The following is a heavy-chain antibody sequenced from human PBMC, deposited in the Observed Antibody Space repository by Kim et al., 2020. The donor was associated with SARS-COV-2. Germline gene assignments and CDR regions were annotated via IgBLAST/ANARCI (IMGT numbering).Heavy chain of an antibody. Sequence: AQKFNGRVTMTRDTSTSTVYMELSSLRSEDTAVYYCARDYQDYGDYGTDWGQGTLVTVSS. J-gene: IGHJ4*02. D-gene: IGHD4-17*01. V-gene: IGHV1-46*01. CDR3: ARDYQDYGDYGTD.